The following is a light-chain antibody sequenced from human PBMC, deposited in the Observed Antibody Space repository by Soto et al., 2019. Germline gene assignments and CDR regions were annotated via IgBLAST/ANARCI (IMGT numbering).Light chain of an antibody. Sequence: VSLNIEDRVTITCRASQGINKWLAWYQQKPGKAPRLLIAAAVNLQTGVPSRFSGSGSGTDFTLTISSLQSDDFTPYYSKVSAFQLDAFGQGTMV. CDR1: QGINKW. V-gene: IGKV1-12*01. CDR3: KVSAFQLDA. J-gene: IGKJ1*01. CDR2: AAV.